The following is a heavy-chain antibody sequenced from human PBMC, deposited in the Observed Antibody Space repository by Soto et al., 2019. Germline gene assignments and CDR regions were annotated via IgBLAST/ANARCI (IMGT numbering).Heavy chain of an antibody. CDR2: IYHSGST. CDR1: GGPISSSNW. D-gene: IGHD6-19*01. CDR3: ATHSSGRSVLAFDI. Sequence: QGQLQESGPGLVKPSGTLSLTCAVSGGPISSSNWLSWVRQPLGKGLEWIGEIYHSGSTNYNPSLRSLVTIALDKSKNHIHLKLSAVTAADTAVYHWATHSSGRSVLAFDIWGQGTMVAFSS. J-gene: IGHJ3*02. V-gene: IGHV4-4*02.